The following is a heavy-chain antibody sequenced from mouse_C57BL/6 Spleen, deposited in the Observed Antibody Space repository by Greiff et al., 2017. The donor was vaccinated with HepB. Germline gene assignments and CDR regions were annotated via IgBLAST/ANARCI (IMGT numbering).Heavy chain of an antibody. CDR2: ISNGGGST. CDR3: ASMVTTGAWFAY. CDR1: GFTFSDYY. V-gene: IGHV5-12*01. Sequence: EVKLVESGGGLVQPGGSLKLSCAASGFTFSDYYMYWVRQTPEKRLEWVAYISNGGGSTYYPDTVKGRFTISRDNAKNTLYLQMSRLKSEDTAMYYCASMVTTGAWFAYWGQGTLVTVSA. J-gene: IGHJ3*01. D-gene: IGHD2-2*01.